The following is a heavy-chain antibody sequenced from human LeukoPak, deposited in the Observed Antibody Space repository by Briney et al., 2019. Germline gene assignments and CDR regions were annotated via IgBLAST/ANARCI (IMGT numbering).Heavy chain of an antibody. J-gene: IGHJ5*02. Sequence: SETLSLTCTVSGGSISSSSYYWGWIRQPPGKGLEWIGSIYYSGSTYYNPSLKSRVTISVDTSKNQFSLKLSSVTAADTAVYYCARHQKGRITMIVVVIAWFDPWGQGTLVTVSS. CDR1: GGSISSSSYY. D-gene: IGHD3-22*01. V-gene: IGHV4-39*01. CDR3: ARHQKGRITMIVVVIAWFDP. CDR2: IYYSGST.